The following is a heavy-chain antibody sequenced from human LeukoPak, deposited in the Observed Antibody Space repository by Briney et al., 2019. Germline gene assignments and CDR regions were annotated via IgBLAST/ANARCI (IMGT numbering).Heavy chain of an antibody. J-gene: IGHJ4*02. CDR1: GFIFSDYW. D-gene: IGHD3-10*01. Sequence: PGGSLRLSCAASGFIFSDYWLSWVRQPPGKGLEWIGSIYYSGSTYYNPSLKSRVTISVDTSKNQFSLKLSSVTAADTAVYYCARVGGTTPGDYFDYWGQGTLVTVSS. CDR2: IYYSGST. V-gene: IGHV4-4*02. CDR3: ARVGGTTPGDYFDY.